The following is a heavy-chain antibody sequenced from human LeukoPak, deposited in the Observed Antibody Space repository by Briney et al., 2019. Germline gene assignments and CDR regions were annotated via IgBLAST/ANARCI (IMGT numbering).Heavy chain of an antibody. CDR1: GYTFTGHY. V-gene: IGHV1-2*02. Sequence: ASVKISCKASGYTFTGHYVHWLRQAPGQGLEWMGWINPNTSVTNYAQKFQGRVTLTRDTSISTAYMELSWLRSDDTAIYYCASVGSGTAYLRYDYWGQGTLVTVSS. CDR3: ASVGSGTAYLRYDY. D-gene: IGHD3-10*01. J-gene: IGHJ4*02. CDR2: INPNTSVT.